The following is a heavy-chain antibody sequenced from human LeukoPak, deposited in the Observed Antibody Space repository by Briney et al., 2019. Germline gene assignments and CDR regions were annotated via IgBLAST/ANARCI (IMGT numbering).Heavy chain of an antibody. CDR2: IWYDGSNK. CDR1: GFTFSSYG. J-gene: IGHJ4*02. D-gene: IGHD2-2*01. V-gene: IGHV3-33*01. CDR3: ARGQLLFDY. Sequence: HPGGSLRLSCAASGFTFSSYGMHWVRQAPGKGPEWVAVIWYDGSNKYYAGSVKGRFTISRDNSKNTLYLQMNSLRAEDTAVYYCARGQLLFDYWGQGTLVTVSS.